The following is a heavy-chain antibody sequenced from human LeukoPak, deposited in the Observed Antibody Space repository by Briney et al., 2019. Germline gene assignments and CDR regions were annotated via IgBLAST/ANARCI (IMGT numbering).Heavy chain of an antibody. CDR3: ARHSHSSGWYVSYYFDY. CDR1: GDSISPYY. J-gene: IGHJ4*02. CDR2: IYYSGDT. D-gene: IGHD6-19*01. V-gene: IGHV4-59*08. Sequence: SETLSLTCTVSGDSISPYYWSWIRQPPGKGLEWIGYIYYSGDTNYNPSLKSRVTMSVDTSKNQFSLKLSSVTAADTAVYYCARHSHSSGWYVSYYFDYWGQGTLVTVSS.